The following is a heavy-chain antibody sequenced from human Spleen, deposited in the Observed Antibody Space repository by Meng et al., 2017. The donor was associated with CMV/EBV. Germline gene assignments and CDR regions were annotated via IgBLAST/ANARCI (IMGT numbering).Heavy chain of an antibody. J-gene: IGHJ4*02. CDR2: IKSKTDGGTT. D-gene: IGHD6-13*01. CDR1: GFTFSNAW. CDR3: TTQMKDGSWYGFDY. V-gene: IGHV3-15*01. Sequence: GESLKISCAASGFTFSNAWMSWVRQAPGKGLEWVGRIKSKTDGGTTDYAAPVKGRFTISRDDSKNTLYLQMNSLKTEDTAVYYCTTQMKDGSWYGFDYWGQGTLVTVSS.